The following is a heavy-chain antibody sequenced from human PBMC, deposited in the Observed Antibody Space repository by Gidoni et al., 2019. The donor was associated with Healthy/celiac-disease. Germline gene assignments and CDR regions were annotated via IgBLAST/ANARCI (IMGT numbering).Heavy chain of an antibody. CDR2: ISGSGGST. V-gene: IGHV3-23*01. J-gene: IGHJ6*02. CDR1: GFTFSSYA. CDR3: AKDQVGEEWLAPYYGMDV. D-gene: IGHD3-10*01. Sequence: EVQLLESGGGLVQPGGSLRLSLAASGFTFSSYAMSWVRQAPGKGLDWFSAISGSGGSTYYADSVKGRFTISRDNSKNTLYLQMNSLRAEDTAVYYCAKDQVGEEWLAPYYGMDVWGQGTTVTVSS.